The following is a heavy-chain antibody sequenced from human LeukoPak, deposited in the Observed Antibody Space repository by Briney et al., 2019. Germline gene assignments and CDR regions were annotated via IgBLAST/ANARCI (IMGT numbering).Heavy chain of an antibody. Sequence: GGSLRPSCAASGFTFSSYWMSWVRQAPGKGLEWVANIKQDGSEKYYVDSVKGRFTISRDNAKNSLYLQMNSLRAEDTAVYYCAIIGCYRGVCDFDVWGQGTMVSVSS. V-gene: IGHV3-7*01. CDR2: IKQDGSEK. D-gene: IGHD2-21*01. CDR3: AIIGCYRGVCDFDV. CDR1: GFTFSSYW. J-gene: IGHJ3*01.